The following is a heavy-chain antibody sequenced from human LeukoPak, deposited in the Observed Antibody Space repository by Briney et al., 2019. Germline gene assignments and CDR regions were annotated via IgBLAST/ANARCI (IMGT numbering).Heavy chain of an antibody. Sequence: SETLSLTCTVSGDSISGYYWGWIRQPPGKGLDWIGYIYYTGTTNYNPSLKSRVTIPVDTSKNQFSLKLRSVTAADTAVYYCTKVGTGTVDYWGQGTLVTVSS. J-gene: IGHJ4*02. CDR3: TKVGTGTVDY. D-gene: IGHD1-1*01. CDR1: GDSISGYY. CDR2: IYYTGTT. V-gene: IGHV4-59*01.